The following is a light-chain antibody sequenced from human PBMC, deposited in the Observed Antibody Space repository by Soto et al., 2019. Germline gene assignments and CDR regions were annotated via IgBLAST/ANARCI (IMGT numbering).Light chain of an antibody. Sequence: SYELTQPPSVSVSPGQTASITCSGDNLGDKYACWYQQKPGQPPVLLIYQDSKRPSGIPERFYGSSSGNTATLAISGTQAMEDANYYCQAWDSSTVVFGGGTKLTVL. V-gene: IGLV3-1*01. CDR2: QDS. J-gene: IGLJ2*01. CDR1: NLGDKY. CDR3: QAWDSSTVV.